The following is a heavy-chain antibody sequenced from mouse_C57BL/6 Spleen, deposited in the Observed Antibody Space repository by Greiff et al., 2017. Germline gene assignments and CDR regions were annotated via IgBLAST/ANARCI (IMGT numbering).Heavy chain of an antibody. CDR1: GYTFTSYT. CDR2: INPSSGYT. CDR3: ARGELGAMDY. D-gene: IGHD4-1*01. V-gene: IGHV1-4*01. J-gene: IGHJ4*01. Sequence: VQRVESGAELARPGASVKMSCKASGYTFTSYTMHWVKQRPGQGLEWIGYINPSSGYTKYNQKFKDKATLTADKSSSTAYMQLSSLTSEDSAVYYCARGELGAMDYWGQGTSVTVSS.